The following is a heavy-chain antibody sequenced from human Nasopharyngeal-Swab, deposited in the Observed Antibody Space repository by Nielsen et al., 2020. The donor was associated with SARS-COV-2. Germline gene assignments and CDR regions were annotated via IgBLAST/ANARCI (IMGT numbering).Heavy chain of an antibody. J-gene: IGHJ6*02. V-gene: IGHV3-9*01. CDR1: GFTFDDYA. CDR2: ISWNSGSI. Sequence: GGSLRLSCAASGFTFDDYAMHWVRQAPGKGLEWVSGISWNSGSIGYADSVKGRFTISRDNAKNPLYLQMNSLRAEDTALYYCATADYYYYGMDVWGQGTTVTVSS. CDR3: ATADYYYYGMDV.